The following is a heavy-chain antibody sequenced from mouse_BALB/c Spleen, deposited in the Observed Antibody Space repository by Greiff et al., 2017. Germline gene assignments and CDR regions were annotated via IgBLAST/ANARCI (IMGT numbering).Heavy chain of an antibody. CDR2: ISYSGST. CDR1: GYSITSDYA. V-gene: IGHV3-2*02. CDR3: ARRGGLRRGAFDY. D-gene: IGHD2-2*01. J-gene: IGHJ2*01. Sequence: VQLQQSGPGLVKPSQSLSLTCTVTGYSITSDYAWNWIRQFPGNKLEWMGYISYSGSTSYNPSLKSRISITRDTSKNQFFLQLNSVTTEDTATYYCARRGGLRRGAFDYWGQGTTLTVSS.